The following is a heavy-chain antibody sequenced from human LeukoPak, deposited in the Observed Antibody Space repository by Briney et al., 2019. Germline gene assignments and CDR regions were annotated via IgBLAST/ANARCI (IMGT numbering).Heavy chain of an antibody. D-gene: IGHD3-22*01. Sequence: ASVKVSCKASGYTFTGYYMHWVRQAPGQGLEWMGRINPNSGGTNYAQKFQGRVTMTRDTSISTAYMELSRLSSDDTAVYYCASLGYSSGYSVDYWGQGTLVTVSS. J-gene: IGHJ4*02. V-gene: IGHV1-2*06. CDR3: ASLGYSSGYSVDY. CDR1: GYTFTGYY. CDR2: INPNSGGT.